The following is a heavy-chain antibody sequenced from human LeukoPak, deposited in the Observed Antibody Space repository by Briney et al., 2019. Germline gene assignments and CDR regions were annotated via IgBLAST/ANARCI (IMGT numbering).Heavy chain of an antibody. CDR2: ISSSGSTI. CDR3: ARDGPGWGSYYQSMDV. V-gene: IGHV3-11*01. Sequence: GGSLRLSCAASGFTFSDYYMSWIRQAPGKGLEWVSYISSSGSTIYYADSVKGRFTISRDNAKNSLYLQMDSLRAEDTAVYHCARDGPGWGSYYQSMDVWGQGTTVTVSS. J-gene: IGHJ6*02. CDR1: GFTFSDYY. D-gene: IGHD1-26*01.